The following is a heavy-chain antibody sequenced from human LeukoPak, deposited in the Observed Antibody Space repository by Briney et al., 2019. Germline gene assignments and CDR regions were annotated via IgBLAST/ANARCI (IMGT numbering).Heavy chain of an antibody. Sequence: RGSLRLSCAATGFIFSRYAMHWVRQAPGTGLEWVAVVWSDGTREYYIDSVKGRFAISRDNSKNTLYLQMNSLRVEDTATYYCAKDRALSLRYYFDYWGQGALVTVSS. CDR3: AKDRALSLRYYFDY. CDR2: VWSDGTRE. D-gene: IGHD2-15*01. CDR1: GFIFSRYA. V-gene: IGHV3-33*03. J-gene: IGHJ4*02.